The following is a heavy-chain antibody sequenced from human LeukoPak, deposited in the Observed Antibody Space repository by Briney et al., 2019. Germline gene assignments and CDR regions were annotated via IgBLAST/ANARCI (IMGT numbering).Heavy chain of an antibody. V-gene: IGHV3-30*18. D-gene: IGHD3-10*01. CDR2: ISYDGSNK. CDR1: GFTFSSYG. Sequence: GGSLRLSCAASGFTFSSYGMHWVRQAPGKGLEWVAVISYDGSNKYYADSVKGRFTISRDNSKNTLYLQMNSLRAEDTAVYYCAKPAFGESPDYWGQGTLVTVSS. J-gene: IGHJ4*02. CDR3: AKPAFGESPDY.